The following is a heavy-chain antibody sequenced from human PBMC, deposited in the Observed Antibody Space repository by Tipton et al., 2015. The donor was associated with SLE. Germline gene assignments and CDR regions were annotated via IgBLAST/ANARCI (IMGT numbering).Heavy chain of an antibody. CDR2: IFYTGST. CDR1: GGSFSGDS. J-gene: IGHJ4*02. D-gene: IGHD1-1*01. CDR3: ASGNPVMPL. V-gene: IGHV4-59*01. Sequence: GLVKPSETLSLTCAVYGGSFSGDSWSCIRQPPGKRLEWIGYIFYTGSTNYNPSLKSRVAMSVDVSKNQFSLKLTSVTAADTAVYYCASGNPVMPLWGQGTLVTVSS.